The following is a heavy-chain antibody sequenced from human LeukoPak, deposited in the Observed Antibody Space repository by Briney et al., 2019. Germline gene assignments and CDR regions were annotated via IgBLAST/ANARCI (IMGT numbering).Heavy chain of an antibody. Sequence: PSETLSLTCTLSGGSINTNDYYWGWIRQPPGKGLEWIGSFGHGRNAFYNPSLQSRVTISVDASTNQFSLRLTSVTAADTAMYYCGRNAPWRNFDLWGQGTLVTVSS. CDR1: GGSINTNDYY. CDR2: FGHGRNA. D-gene: IGHD2-2*01. CDR3: GRNAPWRNFDL. J-gene: IGHJ5*02. V-gene: IGHV4-39*01.